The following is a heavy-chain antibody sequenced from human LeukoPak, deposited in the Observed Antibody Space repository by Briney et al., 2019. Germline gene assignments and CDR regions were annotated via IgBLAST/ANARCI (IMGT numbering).Heavy chain of an antibody. V-gene: IGHV1-69*05. CDR3: ARGRGSSSSGSDYYYYMDV. J-gene: IGHJ6*03. D-gene: IGHD6-6*01. CDR1: GGTFSSYA. CDR2: IIPIFGTA. Sequence: ASVKVSCKASGGTFSSYAISWVRPAPGQGLEWMGGIIPIFGTANYAQKFQGRVTITTDESTSTAYMELSSLRSEDTAVYYCARGRGSSSSGSDYYYYMDVWGKGTTVTVSS.